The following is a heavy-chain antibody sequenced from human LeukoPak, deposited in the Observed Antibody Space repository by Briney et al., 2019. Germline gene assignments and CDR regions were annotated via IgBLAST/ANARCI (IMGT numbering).Heavy chain of an antibody. V-gene: IGHV3-11*01. CDR2: ISSSGNNI. CDR1: GFTFRDYY. Sequence: GGSLRLSCAASGFTFRDYYMTWIRQAPGKGLEWVSYISSSGNNIFDADAVKGRFTIFRDNSKNSLYLHMTDLRAEDTAVYFCARDFGAYSYDFDYWGQGTLVAVSS. J-gene: IGHJ4*02. CDR3: ARDFGAYSYDFDY. D-gene: IGHD5-18*01.